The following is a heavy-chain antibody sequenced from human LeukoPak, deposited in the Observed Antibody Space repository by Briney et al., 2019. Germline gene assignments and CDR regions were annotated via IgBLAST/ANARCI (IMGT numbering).Heavy chain of an antibody. CDR2: IEDDGNKK. CDR3: ARGRGIAL. V-gene: IGHV3-7*01. Sequence: GESLRLSCATSGSTLSNFWMNWVRQAPGKGLEWVANIEDDGNKKNYVDSVKGRFTISRDNVKNSIYLQMNSLRADDTAVYYCARGRGIALWGQGTLVTVSS. D-gene: IGHD6-13*01. CDR1: GSTLSNFW. J-gene: IGHJ4*02.